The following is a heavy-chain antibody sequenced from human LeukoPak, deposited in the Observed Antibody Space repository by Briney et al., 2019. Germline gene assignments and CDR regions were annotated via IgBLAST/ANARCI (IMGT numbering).Heavy chain of an antibody. D-gene: IGHD3-16*01. Sequence: GLEWXXXISYDGSNKYYADSVKGRFTISRDNSKNTLYLQMNSLRAEDTAVYYCAKDSRWRSLGLPDYWGQGTLVTVSS. V-gene: IGHV3-30*18. CDR3: AKDSRWRSLGLPDY. CDR2: ISYDGSNK. J-gene: IGHJ4*02.